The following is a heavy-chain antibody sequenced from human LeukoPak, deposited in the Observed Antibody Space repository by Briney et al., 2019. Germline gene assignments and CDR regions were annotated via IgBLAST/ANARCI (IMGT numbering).Heavy chain of an antibody. V-gene: IGHV3-23*01. Sequence: GALRLSCAASGFTFSSHSMSWVRQAPGKGLEWVSVISGSGGSTYYADSVKGRFTISRDNSKNTLYLQMNSLRAEDTAVYYCANYLEHAEVVDYWGQGTLVTVSS. D-gene: IGHD1-1*01. J-gene: IGHJ4*02. CDR2: ISGSGGST. CDR3: ANYLEHAEVVDY. CDR1: GFTFSSHS.